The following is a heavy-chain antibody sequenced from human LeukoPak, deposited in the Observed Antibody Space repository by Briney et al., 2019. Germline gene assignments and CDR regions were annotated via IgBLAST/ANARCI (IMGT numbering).Heavy chain of an antibody. CDR2: IYYSGST. CDR1: GGSISSSSYY. V-gene: IGHV4-39*07. CDR3: ARTVDYGDPTVDY. J-gene: IGHJ4*02. Sequence: KSSETLSLTCTVSGGSISSSSYYWGWIRQPPGKGLEWIGSIYYSGSTYYNPSLKSRVTISVDTSKNQFSLKLSSVTAADTAVYYCARTVDYGDPTVDYWGQGTLVTVSS. D-gene: IGHD4-17*01.